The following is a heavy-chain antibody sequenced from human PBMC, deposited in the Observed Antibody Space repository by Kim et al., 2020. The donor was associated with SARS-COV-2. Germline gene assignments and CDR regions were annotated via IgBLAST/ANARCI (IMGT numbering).Heavy chain of an antibody. J-gene: IGHJ6*02. Sequence: PALKSRVTISVDTSKNQFSRKLSSVTAADTAVYYCAREQGAWYYYYGMDVWGQGTTVTVSS. V-gene: IGHV4-34*01. D-gene: IGHD3-16*01. CDR3: AREQGAWYYYYGMDV.